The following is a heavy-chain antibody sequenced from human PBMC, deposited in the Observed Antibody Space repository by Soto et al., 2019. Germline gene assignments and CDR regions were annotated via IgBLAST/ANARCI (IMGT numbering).Heavy chain of an antibody. V-gene: IGHV4-34*01. D-gene: IGHD5-18*01. Sequence: SEPLSLTCAVSGGSFSGYYWSWIRQPPGKGLEWIGEINHSGSTNYNPSLKSRVTISVDTSKNQFSLKLSSVTAADTAVYYCARVTARSLDYWGQGTRVTVSA. CDR1: GGSFSGYY. CDR3: ARVTARSLDY. CDR2: INHSGST. J-gene: IGHJ4*02.